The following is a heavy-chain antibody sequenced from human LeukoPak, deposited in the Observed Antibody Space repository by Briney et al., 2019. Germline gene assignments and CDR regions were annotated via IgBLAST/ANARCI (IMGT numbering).Heavy chain of an antibody. V-gene: IGHV3-30*02. CDR2: IRYDGSNK. CDR3: AKQARRAYYYGSGTYARSHYFDY. Sequence: PGGSLRLSCAASGFDFSSYGMHWVRQAPGKGLEWVAFIRYDGSNKYYADSVKGRFTISRDNSKNTLYLQMNSLRAEDTAVYYCAKQARRAYYYGSGTYARSHYFDYWGQGTLVTVSS. CDR1: GFDFSSYG. J-gene: IGHJ4*02. D-gene: IGHD3-10*01.